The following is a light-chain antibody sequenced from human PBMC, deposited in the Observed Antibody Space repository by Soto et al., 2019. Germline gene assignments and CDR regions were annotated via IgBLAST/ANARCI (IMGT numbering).Light chain of an antibody. CDR3: KQYGTSPFT. Sequence: ETALTQCPATLSLSPEDRGTLSRSASQSVAYTYLAWFQQKPGQAPRLLIYAASNGATGIPDRFSGSGSGTAFTLTISRLEPEDFGVYYCKQYGTSPFTFGPGTKVDI. V-gene: IGKV3-20*01. J-gene: IGKJ3*01. CDR1: QSVAYTY. CDR2: AAS.